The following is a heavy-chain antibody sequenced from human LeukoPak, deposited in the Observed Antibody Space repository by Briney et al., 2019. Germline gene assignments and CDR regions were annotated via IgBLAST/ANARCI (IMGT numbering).Heavy chain of an antibody. CDR1: GSTFSSYA. CDR3: AKDRLLWFGDINNWFDP. D-gene: IGHD3-10*01. CDR2: ISGSGGST. Sequence: GGSLRLSCAASGSTFSSYAMSWVRQAPGKGLEWVSAISGSGGSTYYADSVKGRFTISRDNSKNTLYLQMNSLRAEDTAVYYCAKDRLLWFGDINNWFDPWGQGTLVTVSS. V-gene: IGHV3-23*01. J-gene: IGHJ5*02.